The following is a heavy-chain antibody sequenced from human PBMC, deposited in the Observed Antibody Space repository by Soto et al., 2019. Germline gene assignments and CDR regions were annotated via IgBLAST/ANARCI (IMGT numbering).Heavy chain of an antibody. CDR1: GGSVIVYY. D-gene: IGHD1-26*01. CDR2: IYASGSP. CDR3: ARGVGSSPPQY. V-gene: IGHV4-59*02. Sequence: PSETLSLTCTISGGSVIVYYWSWIRQSTGQGLEWIGYIYASGSPYYNPSLRSRVTISADTSKNQISLKLTSPTAADTAVYYCARGVGSSPPQYWGRGTLVT. J-gene: IGHJ4*02.